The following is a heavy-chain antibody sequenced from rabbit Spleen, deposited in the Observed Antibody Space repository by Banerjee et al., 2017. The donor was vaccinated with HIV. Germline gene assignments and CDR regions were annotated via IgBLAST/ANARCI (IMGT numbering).Heavy chain of an antibody. CDR3: TYFCAIGTMTMGFISL. V-gene: IGHV1S40*01. CDR2: IYFSSGST. CDR1: GFSFSSWYY. J-gene: IGHJ3*01. Sequence: QSLEESGGDLVKPGASLTLTCTASGFSFSSWYYICWVRQAPGKGLEWIACIYFSSGSTSGATCAKGRSNVPVTSSTTSSPQMTMLIAAVTAAYLCTYFCAIGTMTMGFISLWGQGTLVTVS. D-gene: IGHD2-1*01.